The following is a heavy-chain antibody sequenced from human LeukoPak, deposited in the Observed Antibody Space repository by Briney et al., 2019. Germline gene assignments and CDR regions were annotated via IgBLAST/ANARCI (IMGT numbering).Heavy chain of an antibody. CDR3: ARAMVRGVRYVDV. V-gene: IGHV1-2*02. CDR1: GYTFTGYY. CDR2: INPNSGGT. D-gene: IGHD3-10*01. J-gene: IGHJ6*03. Sequence: ASVKVSCKASGYTFTGYYMHWVRQAPGQGLEWMGWINPNSGGTNYAQKFQGRVTMTRDTSISTAFMELSRLTSDDTAVYYCARAMVRGVRYVDVWGKGTTVTISS.